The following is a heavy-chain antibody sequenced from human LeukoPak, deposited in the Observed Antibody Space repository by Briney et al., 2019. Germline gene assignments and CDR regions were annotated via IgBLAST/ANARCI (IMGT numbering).Heavy chain of an antibody. CDR3: AKDSTVYYDSSATLVY. V-gene: IGHV3-66*02. Sequence: GGSLRLSCATSGFTVSGTYMSWVRQAPGEGLEWVSLIYVGGSTYYADSVKGRFTISRDNSKNTLYLQMNSLRAEDTAVYYCAKDSTVYYDSSATLVYWGQGTLVTVSS. CDR2: IYVGGST. J-gene: IGHJ4*02. CDR1: GFTVSGTY. D-gene: IGHD3-22*01.